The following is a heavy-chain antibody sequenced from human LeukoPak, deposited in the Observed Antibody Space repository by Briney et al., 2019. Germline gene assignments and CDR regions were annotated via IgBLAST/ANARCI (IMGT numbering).Heavy chain of an antibody. CDR2: IYYSGST. CDR1: GGSISSGGYY. V-gene: IGHV4-31*03. D-gene: IGHD3-22*01. J-gene: IGHJ4*02. CDR3: ARGHHYYDSSGYYPVKYTRQNDY. Sequence: SETLSLTCTVSGGSISSGGYYWSWIRQHPGKGLEWIGYIYYSGSTYYNPSLKSRVTISVDTSKNQFSLKLSSVTAADTAVYYCARGHHYYDSSGYYPVKYTRQNDYWGQGTLVTVSS.